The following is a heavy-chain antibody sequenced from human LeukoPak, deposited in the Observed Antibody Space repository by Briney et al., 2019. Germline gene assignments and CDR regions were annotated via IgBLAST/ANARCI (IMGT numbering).Heavy chain of an antibody. Sequence: PSETLSLTCTVSGGSISSYYWSWMRQPPGKGREWSGYIYYSVSTNYNPSLKSRVTISVDTSKNRFSLKLRSVTAADTAGYYFTGLYLDGFDYWGQGNLVTVSS. CDR1: GGSISSYY. V-gene: IGHV4-59*08. J-gene: IGHJ4*02. CDR2: IYYSVST. D-gene: IGHD5-24*01. CDR3: TGLYLDGFDY.